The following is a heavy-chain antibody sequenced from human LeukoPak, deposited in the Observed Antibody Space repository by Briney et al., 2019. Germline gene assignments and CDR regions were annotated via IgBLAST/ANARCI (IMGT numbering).Heavy chain of an antibody. Sequence: GASVKVSCKASGGTFSSYAISWVRQAPGQGLEWMGWISAYNGNTNYAQKLQGRVTMTTDTSTSTAYMELRSLRSDDTAVYYCARVGTKGDYYMDVWGKGTTVTISS. J-gene: IGHJ6*03. CDR3: ARVGTKGDYYMDV. V-gene: IGHV1-18*01. CDR1: GGTFSSYA. CDR2: ISAYNGNT. D-gene: IGHD3-10*01.